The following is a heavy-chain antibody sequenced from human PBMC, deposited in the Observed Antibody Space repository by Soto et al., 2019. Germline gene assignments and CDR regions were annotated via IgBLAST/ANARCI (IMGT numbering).Heavy chain of an antibody. CDR1: GGSISTYY. V-gene: IGHV4-4*07. CDR2: IYTSGST. Sequence: SETLSLTCSVSGGSISTYYSSWIRQPAGKGLEWIGRIYTSGSTNYNPSLKSRVTMSVDTSKNQFSLKLSSVTAADTAVYYCARGSLAAAGTWPFDYWGQGTLVTVSS. CDR3: ARGSLAAAGTWPFDY. D-gene: IGHD6-13*01. J-gene: IGHJ4*02.